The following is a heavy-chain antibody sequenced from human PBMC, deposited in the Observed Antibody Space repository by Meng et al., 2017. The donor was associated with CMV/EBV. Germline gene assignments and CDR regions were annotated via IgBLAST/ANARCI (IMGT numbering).Heavy chain of an antibody. D-gene: IGHD6-6*01. J-gene: IGHJ6*02. CDR3: ARHRSGAARRPDYYYYGMDV. CDR1: GYSFTSDW. CDR2: IYPGDSDT. V-gene: IGHV5-51*01. Sequence: GESLKISCKGSGYSFTSDWIGWVRQMPGKGLEWMGIIYPGDSDTRYSPSFQGQVTISADKSISTAYLQWSSLKASDTAMYYCARHRSGAARRPDYYYYGMDVWGQGTTVTVSS.